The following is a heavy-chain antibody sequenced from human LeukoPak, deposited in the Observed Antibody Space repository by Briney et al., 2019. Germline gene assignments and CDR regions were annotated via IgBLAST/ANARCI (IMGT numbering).Heavy chain of an antibody. J-gene: IGHJ4*02. CDR2: ISSGGGT. Sequence: PGGSLRLSCAASGFSVTSNYMTWVRRAPGKGLECVSVISSGGGTYYADSVKGRFTISRDNSKNTLYLQMHSLRAEDTAVYYCARVPGSSWGFDYWGQGTVVTVSS. V-gene: IGHV3-53*01. D-gene: IGHD1-26*01. CDR3: ARVPGSSWGFDY. CDR1: GFSVTSNY.